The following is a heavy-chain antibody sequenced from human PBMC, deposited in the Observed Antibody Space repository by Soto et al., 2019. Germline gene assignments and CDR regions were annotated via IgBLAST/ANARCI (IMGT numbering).Heavy chain of an antibody. CDR1: GGSFSTDY. D-gene: IGHD2-15*01. V-gene: IGHV4-34*09. J-gene: IGHJ4*02. CDR3: AARYCSGGSCYSDDY. CDR2: INPSGGT. Sequence: SETLSLTCAVYGGSFSTDYWSWICQPPGKGLEWIGEINPSGGTNYNPSLKSRVTISVDTSKNQFSLKLSSVTAADTAVYYCAARYCSGGSCYSDDYWGQGTLVTVSS.